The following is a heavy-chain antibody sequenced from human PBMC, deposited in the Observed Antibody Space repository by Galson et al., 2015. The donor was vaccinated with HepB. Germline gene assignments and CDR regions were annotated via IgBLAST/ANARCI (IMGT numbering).Heavy chain of an antibody. CDR1: GGTFSNYP. J-gene: IGHJ4*02. CDR2: IIPILDIT. CDR3: ARDRFPIHNVVVPAAREGFDY. V-gene: IGHV1-69*04. Sequence: SVKVSCKASGGTFSNYPINWVRQAPGHGLEWMGSIIPILDITNYAQKFQGRVTITADEATGTAYMDLSSLTSDDTAVYYCARDRFPIHNVVVPAAREGFDYWGQGTLVTVSS. D-gene: IGHD2-2*01.